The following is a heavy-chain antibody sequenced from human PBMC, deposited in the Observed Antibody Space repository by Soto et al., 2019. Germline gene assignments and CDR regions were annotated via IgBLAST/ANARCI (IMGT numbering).Heavy chain of an antibody. Sequence: QVQLVQSGAEVKKPGSSVKVSCKAPGGTFSSYAISWVRQAPGQGLEWMGGIIPIFGTANYAQKFQGRVTMTADESTSTGYMELSSLRSDDTAVYYCARSQGGSSSLDIYYFYYYGMDVWGQGSTVTVSS. V-gene: IGHV1-69*01. CDR3: ARSQGGSSSLDIYYFYYYGMDV. D-gene: IGHD2-15*01. CDR2: IIPIFGTA. CDR1: GGTFSSYA. J-gene: IGHJ6*02.